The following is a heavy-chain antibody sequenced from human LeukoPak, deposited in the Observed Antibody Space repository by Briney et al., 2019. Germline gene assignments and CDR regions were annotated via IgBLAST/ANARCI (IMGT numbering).Heavy chain of an antibody. CDR2: FYYSGST. CDR1: GGSISTSSYY. CDR3: TTYSSSWFFFDS. J-gene: IGHJ4*02. Sequence: SETLSLTCTVSGGSISTSSYYWGWIRQPPGKGLEWIGSFYYSGSTYYNPSLKSRVTISIDTSKNHFSLKLSSVTAADTAVYYCTTYSSSWFFFDSWGQGTLVTVSS. D-gene: IGHD6-13*01. V-gene: IGHV4-39*07.